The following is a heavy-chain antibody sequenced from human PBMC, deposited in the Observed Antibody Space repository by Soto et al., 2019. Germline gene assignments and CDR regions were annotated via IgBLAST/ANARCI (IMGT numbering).Heavy chain of an antibody. V-gene: IGHV1-69*06. D-gene: IGHD6-19*01. CDR3: ARYGAMAGLSVRGFDY. CDR1: GVTFSSYA. CDR2: IIPIFGTA. Sequence: QVQLVQSGAEVKKPGSSVKVSCKASGVTFSSYAISWVRQAPGQGLEWMGGIIPIFGTANYAQKFQGRVTITADKSTSTAYMELSSLRSEDTAVYYCARYGAMAGLSVRGFDYWGQGTLVTVAS. J-gene: IGHJ4*02.